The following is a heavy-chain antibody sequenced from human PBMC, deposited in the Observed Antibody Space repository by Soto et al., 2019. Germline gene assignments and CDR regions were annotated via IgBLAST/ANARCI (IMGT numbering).Heavy chain of an antibody. CDR2: ISDHGLDK. CDR1: GFAFSSYN. CDR3: ATNSHYSSAWGDVFDI. Sequence: QVQLVESGGGVVQPGTSLRLSCAASGFAFSSYNMHWVRQAPGKGLEWAAVISDHGLDKYYADSVKGRFTISRDNSKNTRYLHLSSLRDEDTALYYCATNSHYSSAWGDVFDIWGQGTMVT. J-gene: IGHJ3*02. V-gene: IGHV3-30-3*01. D-gene: IGHD6-25*01.